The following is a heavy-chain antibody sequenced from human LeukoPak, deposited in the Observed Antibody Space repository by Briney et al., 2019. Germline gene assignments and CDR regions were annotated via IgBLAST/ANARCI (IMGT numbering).Heavy chain of an antibody. Sequence: GGSLRLSCAASGFTFSSYAMSWVRQAPGKGLEWVSAISGSGGSTYYADSVKGRFTISRDNSKNTLYLQMNSLRAEDTAVYYCAKDQFPLTRGYSGYDYFDYWAQGTLVTVSS. J-gene: IGHJ4*02. CDR2: ISGSGGST. D-gene: IGHD5-12*01. V-gene: IGHV3-23*01. CDR3: AKDQFPLTRGYSGYDYFDY. CDR1: GFTFSSYA.